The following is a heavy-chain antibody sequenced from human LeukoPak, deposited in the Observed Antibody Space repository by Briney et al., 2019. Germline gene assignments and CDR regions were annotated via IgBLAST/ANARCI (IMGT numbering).Heavy chain of an antibody. V-gene: IGHV3-30*04. D-gene: IGHD3-10*01. CDR2: ISYDATNK. Sequence: GGSLRLSCAASGFTFSNYPMHWVRQAPRKGLEWVAVISYDATNKYYTDSVKGRFTISRDNTKNTLYLQMNSLRAEDTPVYYCAVDVRFGESHGGHWGQGPRVPVPS. CDR3: AVDVRFGESHGGH. J-gene: IGHJ4*02. CDR1: GFTFSNYP.